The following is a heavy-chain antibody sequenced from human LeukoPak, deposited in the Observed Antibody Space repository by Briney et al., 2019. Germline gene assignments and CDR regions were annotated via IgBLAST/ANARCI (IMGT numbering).Heavy chain of an antibody. CDR3: AKGDYYDLDY. V-gene: IGHV3-23*01. CDR1: GFTFSNYG. J-gene: IGHJ4*02. Sequence: GGSLRLSCAASGFTFSNYGMNWVRQAPGKGLEWVSIITSGVGITYYADSVKGRFTISRDNSKNTLYLQMNSLRAEDTAVYYCAKGDYYDLDYWGQGTLVTVSS. D-gene: IGHD3-22*01. CDR2: ITSGVGIT.